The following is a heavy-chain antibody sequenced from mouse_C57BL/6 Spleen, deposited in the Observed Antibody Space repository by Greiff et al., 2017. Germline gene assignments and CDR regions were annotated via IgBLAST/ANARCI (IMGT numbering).Heavy chain of an antibody. J-gene: IGHJ1*03. V-gene: IGHV5-4*03. CDR3: ARGGYGSSPYWYFDV. CDR1: GFTFSSYA. Sequence: VKLQESGGGLVKPGGSLKLSCAASGFTFSSYAMSWVRQTPEKRLEWVATISDGGSYTYYPDNVKGRFTISRDNAKNNLYLQMSHLKSEDTAMYDCARGGYGSSPYWYFDVWGTGTTVTVSS. D-gene: IGHD1-1*01. CDR2: ISDGGSYT.